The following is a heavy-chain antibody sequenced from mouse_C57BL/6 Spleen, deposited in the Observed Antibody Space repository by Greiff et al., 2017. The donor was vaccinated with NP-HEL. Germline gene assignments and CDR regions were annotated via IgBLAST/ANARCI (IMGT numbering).Heavy chain of an antibody. CDR2: IDPEDGDT. CDR3: TTPLYYCSRWFAY. D-gene: IGHD1-1*01. CDR1: GFNIKDYY. Sequence: EVQLQQSGAELVRPGASVKLSCTASGFNIKDYYMHWVKQRPEQGLEWIGRIDPEDGDTEYAPKFQGKATMTADTSSNTAYRQLSSLTSDYTDFYYCTTPLYYCSRWFAYWGQGTLVTV. V-gene: IGHV14-1*01. J-gene: IGHJ3*01.